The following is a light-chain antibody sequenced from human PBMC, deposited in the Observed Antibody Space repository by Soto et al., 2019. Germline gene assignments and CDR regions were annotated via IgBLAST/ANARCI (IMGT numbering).Light chain of an antibody. V-gene: IGLV1-44*01. Sequence: QSVLTQPPSASGTPGQRVTISCSGSSSNIGSNSVNWYQQVPGTAPKILIYSNSQRPSGVPDRFSGSKSGTSASLAISGLQSEDEADHYCGVWDDSVNVRYLFGTGTKVTVL. CDR2: SNS. CDR1: SSNIGSNS. CDR3: GVWDDSVNVRYL. J-gene: IGLJ1*01.